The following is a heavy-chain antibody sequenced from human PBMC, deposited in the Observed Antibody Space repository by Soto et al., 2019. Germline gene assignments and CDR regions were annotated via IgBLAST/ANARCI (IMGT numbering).Heavy chain of an antibody. CDR3: ARENPSGLDY. CDR1: GGSISSGGYS. J-gene: IGHJ4*02. V-gene: IGHV4-61*08. Sequence: PSETLSLTCAVSGGSISSGGYSWSWIRQPPGKGLEWIGYIYYSGSTNYNPSLKSRVTISVDTSKNQFSLKLSSVTAADTAVYYCARENPSGLDYWGQGTLVTVSS. CDR2: IYYSGST.